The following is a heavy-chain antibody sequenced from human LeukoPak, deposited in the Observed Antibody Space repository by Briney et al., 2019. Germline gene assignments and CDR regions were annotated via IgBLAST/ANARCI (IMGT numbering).Heavy chain of an antibody. D-gene: IGHD3-22*01. V-gene: IGHV3-53*01. CDR1: GFTVSTNY. CDR3: ARDDSSGYYHDY. CDR2: IYSGGST. J-gene: IGHJ4*02. Sequence: GGSLRLSCAASGFTVSTNYMSWVRQAPGKGLEWVSVIYSGGSTYYADSVEGRFTISRDNSKNTLYLQMNSLRAEDTAVYYCARDDSSGYYHDYWGQGTLVTVSS.